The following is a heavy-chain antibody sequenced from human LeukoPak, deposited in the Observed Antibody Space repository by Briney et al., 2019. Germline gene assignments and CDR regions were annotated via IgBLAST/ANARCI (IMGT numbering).Heavy chain of an antibody. Sequence: SETLSLTCAVYGGSFSGYYWSWIRQPPGKGLEWIGEINHSGSTNYNPSLKSRVTISVDTSKNQFSLKLSSVTAADTAVYYCARGAVQQPEFGSLDYWGQGTLATVSS. CDR1: GGSFSGYY. D-gene: IGHD6-6*01. V-gene: IGHV4-34*01. CDR2: INHSGST. CDR3: ARGAVQQPEFGSLDY. J-gene: IGHJ4*02.